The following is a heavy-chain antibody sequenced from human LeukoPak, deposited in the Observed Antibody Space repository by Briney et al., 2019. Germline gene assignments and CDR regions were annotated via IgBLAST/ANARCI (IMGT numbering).Heavy chain of an antibody. J-gene: IGHJ4*02. V-gene: IGHV3-23*01. CDR3: AREVPYYDSSGYYDY. CDR1: GFTFSSYA. CDR2: ISASDNNT. Sequence: GGSLRLSCAASGFTFSSYAMSWVRRAPGKGLEWVSAISASDNNTYYADSVKGRFTISRDNSKNTLYLQMNSLRAEDTAVYSCAREVPYYDSSGYYDYWGQGTLVTVSS. D-gene: IGHD3-22*01.